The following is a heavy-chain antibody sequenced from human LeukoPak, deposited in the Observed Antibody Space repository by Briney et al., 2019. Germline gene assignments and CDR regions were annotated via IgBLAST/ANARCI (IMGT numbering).Heavy chain of an antibody. CDR2: IIPIFGTA. Sequence: SVKVSCKASGGTFSSYAISWVRQAPGQGLEWMGGIIPIFGTANYAQKFQGRVTITADESTSTAYMELSSLRSEDTAVYYCARGIPVAGRPYNWFDPWGQGTLVTVSS. V-gene: IGHV1-69*13. CDR3: ARGIPVAGRPYNWFDP. D-gene: IGHD6-19*01. CDR1: GGTFSSYA. J-gene: IGHJ5*02.